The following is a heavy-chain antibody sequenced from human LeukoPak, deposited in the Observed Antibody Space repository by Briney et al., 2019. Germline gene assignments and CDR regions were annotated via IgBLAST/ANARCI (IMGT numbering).Heavy chain of an antibody. CDR1: GGSISSGGYY. CDR3: ATPSGVDTATVHYYYYYMDV. J-gene: IGHJ6*03. CDR2: IYHSGST. Sequence: SQTLSLTCTVSGGSISSGGYYWSWIRQPPGKGLEWIGYIYHSGSTYYNPSLKSRVTISVDRPKNQFSLKLSSVTAADTAVYYCATPSGVDTATVHYYYYYMDVWGKGTTVTVSS. V-gene: IGHV4-30-2*01. D-gene: IGHD5-18*01.